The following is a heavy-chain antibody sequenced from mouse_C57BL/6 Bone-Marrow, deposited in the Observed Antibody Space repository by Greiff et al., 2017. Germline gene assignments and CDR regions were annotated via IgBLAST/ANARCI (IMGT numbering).Heavy chain of an antibody. D-gene: IGHD3-2*02. CDR3: TTGGDSSGYEFAY. J-gene: IGHJ3*01. CDR2: IDPENGDT. CDR1: GFNIKDDY. V-gene: IGHV14-4*01. Sequence: EVKLVESGAELVRPGASVKLSCTASGFNIKDDYMHWVKQRPEQGLEWIGWIDPENGDTEYASKFQGKATITADTSSNTAYLQLSSLTSEDTAVYYCTTGGDSSGYEFAYWGQGTLVTVSA.